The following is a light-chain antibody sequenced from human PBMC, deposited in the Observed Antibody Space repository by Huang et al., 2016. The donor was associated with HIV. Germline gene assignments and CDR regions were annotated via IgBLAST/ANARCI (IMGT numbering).Light chain of an antibody. CDR1: QTISTY. V-gene: IGKV1-39*01. J-gene: IGKJ3*01. CDR2: AAS. Sequence: DIQMTQSPSSLSASLGYRVTITCRASQTISTYLNWYQQKPGKAPKLLISAASNWQSGVPSRFSGSGSGTDFTLTINNLQPEDFATYYCQQSDSIPITFGPGTKVDIK. CDR3: QQSDSIPIT.